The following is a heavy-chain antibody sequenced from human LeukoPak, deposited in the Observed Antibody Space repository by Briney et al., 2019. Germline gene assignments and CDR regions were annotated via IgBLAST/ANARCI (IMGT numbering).Heavy chain of an antibody. D-gene: IGHD2-2*02. CDR2: IYTSGST. CDR1: GGSISSYY. J-gene: IGHJ6*03. V-gene: IGHV4-4*07. Sequence: PSETLSLTCTVSGGSISSYYWSWIRQPAGKGLEWIGRIYTSGSTNYNPSLKSRVTMSVDTSKNQFSLKLSSVTAADTAVYYCARERAHLGYCSSTSCYRPLYYYYMDVWGKGATVTVSS. CDR3: ARERAHLGYCSSTSCYRPLYYYYMDV.